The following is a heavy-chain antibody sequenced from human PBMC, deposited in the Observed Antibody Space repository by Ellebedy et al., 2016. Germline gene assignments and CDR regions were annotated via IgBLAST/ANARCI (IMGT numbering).Heavy chain of an antibody. CDR1: GFTFSSYW. V-gene: IGHV3-7*01. CDR3: ARDKRMGGAVAFDY. J-gene: IGHJ4*02. CDR2: IKQDGSEK. D-gene: IGHD6-19*01. Sequence: GGSLRLSXAASGFTFSSYWMSWVRQAPGKGLEWVANIKQDGSEKYYVDSVKGRFTISRDNAKNSLYLQMNSLRAEDTAVYYCARDKRMGGAVAFDYWGQGTLVTVSS.